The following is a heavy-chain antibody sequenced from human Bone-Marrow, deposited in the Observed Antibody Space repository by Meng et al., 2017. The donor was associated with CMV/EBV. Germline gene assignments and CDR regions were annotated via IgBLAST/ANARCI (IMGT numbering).Heavy chain of an antibody. J-gene: IGHJ6*02. CDR1: GFTFDDYA. Sequence: GGSLRLSCAASGFTFDDYAMHWVRQAPGKGLEWVAVISYDGSNKYYADSVKGRFTISRDNSKNTLYLQMNSLRAEDTAVYYCARSGEAFWSGYYPPYYYYYYGMDVWGQGTTVTVSS. CDR2: ISYDGSNK. V-gene: IGHV3-30-3*01. CDR3: ARSGEAFWSGYYPPYYYYYYGMDV. D-gene: IGHD3-3*01.